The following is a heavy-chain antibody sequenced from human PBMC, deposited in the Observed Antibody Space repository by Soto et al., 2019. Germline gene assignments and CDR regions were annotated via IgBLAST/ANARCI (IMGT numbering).Heavy chain of an antibody. CDR2: IYPGDSDT. J-gene: IGHJ6*02. Sequence: PGESLKISCKGSGYSFTSYWSGWVRQIPGKGLEWMGIIYPGDSDTRYGPSFQGQVTISADKSISTAYLQWSSLKASDTAMYYCAGGGVRGVITRTRDYYGMDVWGQGTTVTVSS. D-gene: IGHD3-10*01. CDR3: AGGGVRGVITRTRDYYGMDV. CDR1: GYSFTSYW. V-gene: IGHV5-51*01.